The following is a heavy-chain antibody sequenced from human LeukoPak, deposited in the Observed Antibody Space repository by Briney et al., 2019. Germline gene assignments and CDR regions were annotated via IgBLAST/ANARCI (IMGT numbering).Heavy chain of an antibody. D-gene: IGHD6-19*01. CDR2: ISAYHGNT. CDR1: GYTFTTYG. CDR3: ARGPGIAVAEGWFDP. Sequence: ASVNVSRKAPGYTFTTYGITWVRQAPGQGLEWMGWISAYHGNTNYAQKLQGRVTMTTDTSTSTAYMELRSLRSDDAAVYYCARGPGIAVAEGWFDPWGQGTLVTVSS. J-gene: IGHJ5*02. V-gene: IGHV1-18*01.